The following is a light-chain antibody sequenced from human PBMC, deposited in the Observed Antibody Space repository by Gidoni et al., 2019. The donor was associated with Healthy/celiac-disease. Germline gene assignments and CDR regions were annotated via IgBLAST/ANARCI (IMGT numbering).Light chain of an antibody. Sequence: SHELTQPPSVSVSPGQTASITCPGDKLGDKYACWYQQKPGQSTVLVIYQDSKRPSGIPERFSGSNSGNTATLTISGTQAMDEADCYWQAWDSSTVVFGGGTKLTVL. CDR1: KLGDKY. J-gene: IGLJ2*01. V-gene: IGLV3-1*01. CDR3: QAWDSSTVV. CDR2: QDS.